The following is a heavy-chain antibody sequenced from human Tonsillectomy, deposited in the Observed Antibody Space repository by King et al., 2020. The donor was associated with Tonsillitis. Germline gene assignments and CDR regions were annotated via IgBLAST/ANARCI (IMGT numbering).Heavy chain of an antibody. D-gene: IGHD6-13*01. CDR1: RFTFSNAW. CDR3: TTSDSSHWYEGSPDY. CDR2: IKSKADGGTT. Sequence: VQLVESGGGLVKPGGSLRLSCAASRFTFSNAWMTWVRQAPGKGLEWVGRIKSKADGGTTVYAAPVKGRFTISRDDSKNTLYLQMNSLKTEDTAVYYCTTSDSSHWYEGSPDYWGQGNLVTVSS. V-gene: IGHV3-15*01. J-gene: IGHJ4*02.